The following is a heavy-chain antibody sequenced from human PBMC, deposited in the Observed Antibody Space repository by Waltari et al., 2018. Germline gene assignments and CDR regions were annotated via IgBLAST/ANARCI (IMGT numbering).Heavy chain of an antibody. CDR3: ASDPGFANGMDG. J-gene: IGHJ6*02. CDR2: TKGGGNT. V-gene: IGHV3-53*01. Sequence: EVQLVESGGGLIQPGGSLSLSCAASGFIVSNNYMSWVRQAPGKGRGGVSVTKGGGNTFYSDSVKGRFTISTDDSSNTLSLQMNSLRVEDTAVYYCASDPGFANGMDGWGQGTTVTVSS. CDR1: GFIVSNNY.